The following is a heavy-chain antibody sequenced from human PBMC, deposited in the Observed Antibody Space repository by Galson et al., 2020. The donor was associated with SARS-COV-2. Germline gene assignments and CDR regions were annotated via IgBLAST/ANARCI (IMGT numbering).Heavy chain of an antibody. Sequence: KMSGPTLVKPTQTLTLTCTLSGFSLSTTSVAVGWIRQPPGKGLEWLALIFWDDDKRYSPSLKSRLTITKDTSKNQVVLTMTNMDPVDTATYYCARYRLTHFDFWGQGTPVTVSS. CDR3: ARYRLTHFDF. V-gene: IGHV2-5*02. CDR1: GFSLSTTSVA. CDR2: IFWDDDK. D-gene: IGHD5-18*01. J-gene: IGHJ4*02.